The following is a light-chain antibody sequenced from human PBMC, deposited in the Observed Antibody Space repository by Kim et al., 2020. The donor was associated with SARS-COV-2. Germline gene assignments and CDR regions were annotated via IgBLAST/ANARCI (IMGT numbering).Light chain of an antibody. V-gene: IGLV4-69*01. J-gene: IGLJ3*02. Sequence: ATVKLTCTRSRRDNSYPNAWHQKQPEEGPRYTMKLNRDGIQSKGDGIPDRFSGSSSGAIRYLTNSSLQSEYEPDYYCQTWGTGPWVFGGGTQLTVL. CDR2: LNRDGIQ. CDR1: RRDNSYP. CDR3: QTWGTGPWV.